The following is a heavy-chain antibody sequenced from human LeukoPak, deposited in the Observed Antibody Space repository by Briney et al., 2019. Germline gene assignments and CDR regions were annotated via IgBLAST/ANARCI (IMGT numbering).Heavy chain of an antibody. J-gene: IGHJ4*02. D-gene: IGHD3-16*01. CDR3: ARRGYNYDYGLDY. V-gene: IGHV5-51*01. CDR1: GYSFTSYW. Sequence: GESLKISCKGSGYSFTSYWIGWVRQMPGKGLEWMGIIYPGDSYTNYSPSFQGHVAISADKSISTAYLQWSSLKASDTAMYYCARRGYNYDYGLDYWGQGTLLTVSS. CDR2: IYPGDSYT.